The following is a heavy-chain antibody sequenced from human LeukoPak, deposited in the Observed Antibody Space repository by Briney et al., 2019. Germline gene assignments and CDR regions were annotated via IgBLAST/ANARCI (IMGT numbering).Heavy chain of an antibody. Sequence: ASVKVSCKTSGYSFTDYDIHWVRQATGQGLEWMGWMNPKTDNTEYAQKFQGRVTMTTDTSTSTAYMELRSLRSDDTAVYYCARALVTYYDILTGYSSFDYWGQGTLVTVSS. CDR2: MNPKTDNT. CDR3: ARALVTYYDILTGYSSFDY. D-gene: IGHD3-9*01. J-gene: IGHJ4*02. V-gene: IGHV1-8*01. CDR1: GYSFTDYD.